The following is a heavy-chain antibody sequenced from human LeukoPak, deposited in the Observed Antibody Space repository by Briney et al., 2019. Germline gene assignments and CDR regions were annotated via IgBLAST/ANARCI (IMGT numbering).Heavy chain of an antibody. D-gene: IGHD3-3*01. Sequence: GGSLRLSCAASGFTFSSYWMNWVRQAPGKGLEWVANIKQEGNDKYYVDSVKGRFTISRDNAKNSLDLQMESLRAEDTAVYYCAKDTGSPADAITMEDNAFDIWGQGTMVTVSS. V-gene: IGHV3-7*03. CDR3: AKDTGSPADAITMEDNAFDI. J-gene: IGHJ3*02. CDR1: GFTFSSYW. CDR2: IKQEGNDK.